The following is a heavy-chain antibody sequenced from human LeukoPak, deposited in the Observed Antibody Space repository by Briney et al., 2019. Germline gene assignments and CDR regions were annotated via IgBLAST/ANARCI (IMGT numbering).Heavy chain of an antibody. CDR3: ARDTTLYGDYGWFDP. CDR2: ISYDRIT. CDR1: GASISSYY. D-gene: IGHD4-17*01. V-gene: IGHV4-59*01. Sequence: SETLSLTCSVSGASISSYYWSWIRQPPGKDLEWIGSISYDRITNYSPSLKSRVTMSLDTSKNQVSLKLSSVTPADTAVYYCARDTTLYGDYGWFDPWGQGTLVTVSS. J-gene: IGHJ5*02.